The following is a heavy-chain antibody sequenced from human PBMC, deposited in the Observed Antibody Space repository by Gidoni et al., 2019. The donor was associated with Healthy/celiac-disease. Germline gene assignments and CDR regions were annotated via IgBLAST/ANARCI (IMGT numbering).Heavy chain of an antibody. Sequence: QLQLQESGPGLVKPSETLSLTCTLSAGSFSTSRYYWGWIRQPPGKGLEWIGSIYYSVSTYYNPSLKSRVTISVDASKNQFSLKLSSVTAADTAVYYCARPCITIFGVKTDAFDIWGQGTMDTVSS. D-gene: IGHD3-3*01. CDR3: ARPCITIFGVKTDAFDI. J-gene: IGHJ3*02. V-gene: IGHV4-39*01. CDR2: IYYSVST. CDR1: AGSFSTSRYY.